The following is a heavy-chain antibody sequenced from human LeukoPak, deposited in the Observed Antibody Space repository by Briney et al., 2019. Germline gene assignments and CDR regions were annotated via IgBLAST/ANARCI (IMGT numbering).Heavy chain of an antibody. J-gene: IGHJ5*02. CDR2: IEKNGSGK. CDR3: TTDRWYSADH. CDR1: GFIFSDSW. D-gene: IGHD2-15*01. Sequence: GGSLRLSCTVSGFIFSDSWMAWIRQAPGKGLEWVAIIEKNGSGKNYVDSVKGRFIISRDNAKNSLFPQMDSLKVEDTAIYYCTTDRWYSADHWGQGTLVTVSS. V-gene: IGHV3-7*03.